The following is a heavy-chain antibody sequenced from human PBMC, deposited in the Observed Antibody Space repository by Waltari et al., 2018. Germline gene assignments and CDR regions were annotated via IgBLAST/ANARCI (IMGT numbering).Heavy chain of an antibody. Sequence: QVQLVESGGGVVQPGESLRLSCTASCFPFTTSGIHWVRQAPGKGLEWLAFIRYNGIDKYYADSVRGRFTISRDISKNAVYLQMNSLRADDTAVYYCGIDVSGPIDYWGQGTLVTVSS. J-gene: IGHJ4*02. D-gene: IGHD1-26*01. V-gene: IGHV3-30*02. CDR3: GIDVSGPIDY. CDR2: IRYNGIDK. CDR1: CFPFTTSG.